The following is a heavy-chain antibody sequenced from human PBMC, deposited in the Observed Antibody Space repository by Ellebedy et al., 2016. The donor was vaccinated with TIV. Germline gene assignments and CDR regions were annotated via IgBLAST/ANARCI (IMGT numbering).Heavy chain of an antibody. Sequence: SETLSLXCAVYGGSFSAYYWTWIRQAPGKGLEWIGEINDSGVTDSNPSLKSRVTISVDSSRNQFSLNLNSVTAADTAVYFCVRVAAYSSSTMTSTAMDVWGQGTTVTVSS. CDR1: GGSFSAYY. D-gene: IGHD6-13*01. J-gene: IGHJ6*01. CDR3: VRVAAYSSSTMTSTAMDV. V-gene: IGHV4-34*01. CDR2: INDSGVT.